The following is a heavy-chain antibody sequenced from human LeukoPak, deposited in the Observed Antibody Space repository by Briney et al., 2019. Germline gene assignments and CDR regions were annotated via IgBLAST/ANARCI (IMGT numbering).Heavy chain of an antibody. Sequence: PSETLSLTCTVSGGSISSSSYYWGWIRQPPGKGLEWIGSIYYSGSTYYNPSLKSRVTISVDTSKNQFSLKLSSVTAADTAVYYCARDRRGVTTILGGWFDPWGQGTLVTVSS. CDR3: ARDRRGVTTILGGWFDP. V-gene: IGHV4-39*07. CDR1: GGSISSSSYY. CDR2: IYYSGST. J-gene: IGHJ5*02. D-gene: IGHD3-3*01.